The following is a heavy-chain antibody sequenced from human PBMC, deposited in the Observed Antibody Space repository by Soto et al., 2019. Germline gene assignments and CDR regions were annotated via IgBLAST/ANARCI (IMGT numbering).Heavy chain of an antibody. J-gene: IGHJ3*02. CDR2: IYYSGST. V-gene: IGHV4-31*03. CDR1: GGSISSGGYY. Sequence: QVQLQESGPGLVKPSQTLSLTCTVSGGSISSGGYYWSWIRQHPGKGLEWIGYIYYSGSTYYNPYLKSRVTISLDTSKNHFSLKLSSVTDADTALYYCARGYGCNSDDAFDICGQGTMVTVSS. D-gene: IGHD4-17*01. CDR3: ARGYGCNSDDAFDI.